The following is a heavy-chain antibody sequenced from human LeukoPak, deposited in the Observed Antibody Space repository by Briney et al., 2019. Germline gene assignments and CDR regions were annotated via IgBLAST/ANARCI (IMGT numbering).Heavy chain of an antibody. V-gene: IGHV3-20*01. J-gene: IGHJ6*02. Sequence: GGSLRLSCAASGFTFDDYGMSWVRQAPGKGLEWVSGINWNGGSTGYADPVKGRFTISRDNAKNSLYLQMNSLRAEDTALYHCARHNATGYYYGMDVWGQGTTVTVSS. CDR2: INWNGGST. CDR1: GFTFDDYG. D-gene: IGHD7-27*01. CDR3: ARHNATGYYYGMDV.